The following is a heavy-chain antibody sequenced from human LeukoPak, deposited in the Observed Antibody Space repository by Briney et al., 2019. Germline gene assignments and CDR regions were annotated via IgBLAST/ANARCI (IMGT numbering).Heavy chain of an antibody. CDR2: INHSGST. D-gene: IGHD5-12*01. V-gene: IGHV4-34*01. J-gene: IGHJ4*02. CDR1: GFTFSSYA. Sequence: PGGSLRLSCAASGFTFSSYAMHWIRQPPGKGLEWIGEINHSGSTNYNPSLKSRVTISVDTSKNQFSLKLSSVTAADTAVYYCARFGGYVGFLDYWGQGTLITVSS. CDR3: ARFGGYVGFLDY.